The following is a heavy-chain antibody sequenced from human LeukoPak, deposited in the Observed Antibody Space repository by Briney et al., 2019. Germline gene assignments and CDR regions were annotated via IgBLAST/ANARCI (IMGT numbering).Heavy chain of an antibody. V-gene: IGHV1-2*02. Sequence: GASVKVSCKASGYTFTSYGISWVRQAPGQGLEWMGWINPNSGGTNYAQKFQGRVTMTRDTSISTAYMELSRLRSDDTAVYYCARAGITMVRGVIGWFDPWGQGTLVTVSS. CDR1: GYTFTSYG. D-gene: IGHD3-10*01. CDR3: ARAGITMVRGVIGWFDP. CDR2: INPNSGGT. J-gene: IGHJ5*02.